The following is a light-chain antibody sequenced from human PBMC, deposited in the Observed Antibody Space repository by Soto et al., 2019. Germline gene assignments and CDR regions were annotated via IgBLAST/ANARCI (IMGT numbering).Light chain of an antibody. J-gene: IGLJ3*02. CDR2: DST. CDR3: SRAYNTAGV. V-gene: IGLV7-46*01. Sequence: QAVVTQESSLTVSPGETVTFTCGSRIGAVTSGHYSYWIQQKPGQAPKTLIYDSTKRHSWTPARFSGSLLGDKAALTLSGAEREEEADYCCSRAYNTAGVFGGGTKVTVL. CDR1: IGAVTSGHY.